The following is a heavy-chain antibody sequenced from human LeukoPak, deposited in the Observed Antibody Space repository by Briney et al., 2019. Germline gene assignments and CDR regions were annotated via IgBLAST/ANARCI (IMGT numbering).Heavy chain of an antibody. J-gene: IGHJ2*01. CDR1: GFTFSDYY. CDR2: VSTDSTYT. Sequence: PGGSLRLSCTASGFTFSDYYMTWIRQAPGKGLEWLSYVSTDSTYTNYADSVKGRLTISRDTAKSSLYLQLNSLTAEDTAVYYCTREANWYFDLWGRGTLVTVSS. CDR3: TREANWYFDL. V-gene: IGHV3-11*05.